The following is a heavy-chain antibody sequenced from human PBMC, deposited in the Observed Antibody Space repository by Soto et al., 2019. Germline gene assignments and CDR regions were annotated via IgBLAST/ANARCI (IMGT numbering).Heavy chain of an antibody. CDR1: GFSLSSSGVG. V-gene: IGHV2-5*02. CDR2: IYWDDDK. Sequence: QITLKESGPTLVKPTQTLTLTCTFSGFSLSSSGVGVGWIRQPPGKALEWLTFIYWDDDKRYSPSLKSRLTITKDTSKNQVVLTLTNMDSVDTATYYCARLVVAGITYYVDSWGQGTLLTVSS. CDR3: ARLVVAGITYYVDS. J-gene: IGHJ4*02. D-gene: IGHD2-15*01.